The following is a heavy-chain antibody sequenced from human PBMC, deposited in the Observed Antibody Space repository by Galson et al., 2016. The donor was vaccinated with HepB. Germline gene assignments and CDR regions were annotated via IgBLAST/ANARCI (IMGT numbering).Heavy chain of an antibody. CDR3: VRDQGKVFDY. D-gene: IGHD3-10*01. CDR2: VYYKGNT. V-gene: IGHV4-59*02. Sequence: SETLSLTCSVSGGSVYNYYWSWVRQPPGKRLEWIGYVYYKGNTYYNAAFESRATLSVDTLRNQFFLRLRSVTAADTAVYYCVRDQGKVFDYWGQGVLVTVSS. CDR1: GGSVYNYY. J-gene: IGHJ4*02.